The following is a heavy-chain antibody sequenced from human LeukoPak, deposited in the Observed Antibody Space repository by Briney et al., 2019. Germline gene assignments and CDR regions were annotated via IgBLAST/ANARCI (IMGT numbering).Heavy chain of an antibody. CDR1: GGAFSSYA. CDR3: ARDGFPFSTAMAYFDY. J-gene: IGHJ4*02. D-gene: IGHD5-18*01. Sequence: GASVTVSCKASGGAFSSYAISWVRQAPGQGLEWMGGIIPIFGTANYAQKFQGRVTITTDESTSTAYMELSSLRSEDTAGYYCARDGFPFSTAMAYFDYWGQGTLVTVSS. V-gene: IGHV1-69*05. CDR2: IIPIFGTA.